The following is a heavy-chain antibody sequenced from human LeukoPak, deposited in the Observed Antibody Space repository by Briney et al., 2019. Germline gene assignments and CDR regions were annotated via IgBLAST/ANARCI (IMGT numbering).Heavy chain of an antibody. J-gene: IGHJ6*03. CDR1: GGSISSYY. Sequence: SETLSLTCTVSGGSISSYYWSWIRQPAGKGLEWIGRIYTSGSTNYNPSLKSRVTMSVDTSNNQFSLKLSSVTAADTAVYYCARVQVEYSSSSDAYYYYYYMDVWGKGTTVTVSS. V-gene: IGHV4-4*07. CDR2: IYTSGST. D-gene: IGHD6-6*01. CDR3: ARVQVEYSSSSDAYYYYYYMDV.